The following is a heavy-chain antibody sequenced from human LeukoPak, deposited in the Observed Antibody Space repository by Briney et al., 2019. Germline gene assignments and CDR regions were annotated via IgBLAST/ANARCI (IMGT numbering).Heavy chain of an antibody. J-gene: IGHJ4*02. Sequence: SVTVSFKGSGGTFSSYAISWVRQAPGQGLERVGGVIPIFGSASYSHKLHGSLTITTDQSTSTAYMDLSSLKSQDTAVYYFARDRGGNVPFHYWGQATLVTVSS. D-gene: IGHD4-23*01. CDR3: ARDRGGNVPFHY. CDR1: GGTFSSYA. CDR2: VIPIFGSA. V-gene: IGHV1-69*05.